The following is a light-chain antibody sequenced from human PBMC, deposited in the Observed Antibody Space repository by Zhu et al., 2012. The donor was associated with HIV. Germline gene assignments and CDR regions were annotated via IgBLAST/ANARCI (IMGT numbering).Light chain of an antibody. J-gene: IGKJ2*01. V-gene: IGKV1-9*01. Sequence: DIQLTQPPSFLSASVGDRVTITCRASQGIDSNLAWYQQKLAKAPKLLIYRASTLQSGVPSRFSGSGSGTEFSLTISSLQPEDFATYYCQQLNTYPPNTFGQGTKLEIK. CDR3: QQLNTYPPNT. CDR2: RAS. CDR1: QGIDSN.